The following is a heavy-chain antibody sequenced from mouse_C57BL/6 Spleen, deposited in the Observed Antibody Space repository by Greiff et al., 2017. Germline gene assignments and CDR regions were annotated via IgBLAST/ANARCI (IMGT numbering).Heavy chain of an antibody. D-gene: IGHD1-1*01. J-gene: IGHJ2*01. CDR1: GYTFTDYN. CDR2: INPNNGGT. Sequence: VQLQQSGPELVKPGASVKIPCKASGYTFTDYNMDWVKQSHGQSLEWIGDINPNNGGTIYNQKFTGKATLTVDKSSSTAYMELRSLTSEDTAVYYGARRYYGSSPYCDYWGQGTTLTVSA. CDR3: ARRYYGSSPYCDY. V-gene: IGHV1-18*01.